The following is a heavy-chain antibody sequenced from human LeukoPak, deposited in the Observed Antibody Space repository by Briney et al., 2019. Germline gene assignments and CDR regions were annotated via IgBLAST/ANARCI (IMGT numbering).Heavy chain of an antibody. CDR2: IKSKTDGGTT. V-gene: IGHV3-15*01. D-gene: IGHD3-16*01. CDR3: TTVDEPRLGGGY. J-gene: IGHJ4*02. CDR1: GFTFSHAW. Sequence: PGGSLRLSCAASGFTFSHAWMTWVRQAPGKGLEWVGRIKSKTDGGTTDYAAPVKGRFTISRDDSKNTLFLQMNSLKTEDTAVYYCTTVDEPRLGGGYWGQGTLVTVSS.